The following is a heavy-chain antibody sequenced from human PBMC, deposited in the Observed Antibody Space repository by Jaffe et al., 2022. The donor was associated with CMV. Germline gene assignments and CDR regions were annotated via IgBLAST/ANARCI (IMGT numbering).Heavy chain of an antibody. D-gene: IGHD4-17*01. CDR2: IKSKTDGGTT. CDR3: TTDSLSGDYYYYYYMDV. V-gene: IGHV3-15*01. CDR1: GFTFSNAW. Sequence: EVQLVESGGGLVKPGGSLRLSCAASGFTFSNAWMSWVRQAPGKGLEWVGRIKSKTDGGTTDYAAPVKGRFTISRDDSKNTLYLQMNSLKTEDTAVYYCTTDSLSGDYYYYYYMDVWGKGTTVTVSS. J-gene: IGHJ6*03.